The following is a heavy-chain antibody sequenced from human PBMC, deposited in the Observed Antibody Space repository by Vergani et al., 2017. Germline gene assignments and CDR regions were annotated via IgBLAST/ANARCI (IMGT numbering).Heavy chain of an antibody. CDR1: GGSFSGYY. D-gene: IGHD2-15*01. CDR2: INHSGST. Sequence: QVQLQESGPGLVKPSETLSLTCAVYGGSFSGYYWSWIRQPPGKGLEWIGEINHSGSTNYNPSLKSRVTMSVDTSKNQFSLKLSSVTAADTAVYYCARDGVAIKDSPLFDYWGQGTLVTVSS. V-gene: IGHV4-34*10. CDR3: ARDGVAIKDSPLFDY. J-gene: IGHJ4*02.